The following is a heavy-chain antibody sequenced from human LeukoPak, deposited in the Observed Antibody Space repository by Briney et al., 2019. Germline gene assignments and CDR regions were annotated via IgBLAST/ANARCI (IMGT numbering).Heavy chain of an antibody. V-gene: IGHV1-2*02. J-gene: IGHJ4*02. CDR1: GYIFTGYY. Sequence: GASVKVSCKASGYIFTGYYMHWVRQAPGQGLEWMGWINPKTGGTHYAQKFQGRVTMTRDTSISTVYMELSRLRSDDTAVYSCAILTGTTRGPGDYWGQGTLVTVSS. CDR2: INPKTGGT. D-gene: IGHD1-7*01. CDR3: AILTGTTRGPGDY.